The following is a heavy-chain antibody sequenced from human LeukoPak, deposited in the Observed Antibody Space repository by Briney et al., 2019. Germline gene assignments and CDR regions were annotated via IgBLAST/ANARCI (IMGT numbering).Heavy chain of an antibody. CDR2: ISYDGSNK. V-gene: IGHV3-30*04. Sequence: GRSLRLSCAASGFTFSSYAMHWVRQAPGKGLEWVAVISYDGSNKYYADSVKGRFTISRDNSKNTLYLQMNSLRAEDTAVYYCARDLGVFHYYYYGMDVWAKGPRSPSP. J-gene: IGHJ6*02. D-gene: IGHD3-16*01. CDR1: GFTFSSYA. CDR3: ARDLGVFHYYYYGMDV.